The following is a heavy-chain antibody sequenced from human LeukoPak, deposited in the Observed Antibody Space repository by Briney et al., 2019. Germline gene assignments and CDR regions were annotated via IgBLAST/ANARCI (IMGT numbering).Heavy chain of an antibody. J-gene: IGHJ2*01. Sequence: PGGSLRLSCAASGFTFSTNYMNWVRQAPGKGLEWVSILYSGSSTYYSDSVEGRFIVSRDSSKNTLSLQMNDLRAEDTAVYYCARVGDHFHWYLDLWGRGTMVTVSS. V-gene: IGHV3-53*01. CDR2: LYSGSST. CDR3: ARVGDHFHWYLDL. D-gene: IGHD3-3*02. CDR1: GFTFSTNY.